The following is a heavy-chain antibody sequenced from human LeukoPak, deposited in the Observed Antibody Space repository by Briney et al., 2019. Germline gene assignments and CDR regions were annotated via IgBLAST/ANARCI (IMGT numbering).Heavy chain of an antibody. V-gene: IGHV1-2*02. CDR3: AKEGSSGWVPNY. D-gene: IGHD6-19*01. CDR2: INPNSGGT. CDR1: GYTFTGYY. Sequence: SVKVSCKASGYTFTGYYMHWVRQAPGQGLEWMGWINPNSGGTNYAQKFQGRVTMTRDTSISTVYMELSRLRSDDTAVYYCAKEGSSGWVPNYWGQGTLVTVSS. J-gene: IGHJ4*02.